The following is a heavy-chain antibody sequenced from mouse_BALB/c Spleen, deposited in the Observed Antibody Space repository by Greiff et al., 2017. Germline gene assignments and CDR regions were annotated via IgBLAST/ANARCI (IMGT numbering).Heavy chain of an antibody. CDR2: IYPYNGGT. V-gene: IGHV1S29*02. Sequence: EVQLQQSGPELVKPGASVEISCKASGYTFTDYNMHWVKQSHGKSLEWIGYIYPYNGGTGYNQKFKSKATLTVDNSSSTAYMELRSLTSEDSAVYYCARGGYDAWFAYWGQGTLVTVSA. D-gene: IGHD2-2*01. CDR3: ARGGYDAWFAY. CDR1: GYTFTDYN. J-gene: IGHJ3*01.